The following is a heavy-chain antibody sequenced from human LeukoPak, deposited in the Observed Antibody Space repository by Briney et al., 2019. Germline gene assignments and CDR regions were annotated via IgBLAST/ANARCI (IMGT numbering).Heavy chain of an antibody. Sequence: GGSLRLSCAASGFTFSSYAMHWVRQAPGKGLEWVAVISYDGSNKYYADSVKGRFTISRDNAKNSLYLQMNSLRAEDTALYYCAREGYSSSWYYFDYWGQGTLVTVSS. J-gene: IGHJ4*02. D-gene: IGHD6-13*01. CDR2: ISYDGSNK. CDR3: AREGYSSSWYYFDY. CDR1: GFTFSSYA. V-gene: IGHV3-30-3*01.